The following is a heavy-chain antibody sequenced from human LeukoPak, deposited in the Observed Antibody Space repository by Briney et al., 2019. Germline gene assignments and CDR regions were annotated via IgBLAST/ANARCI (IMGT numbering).Heavy chain of an antibody. V-gene: IGHV4-4*07. J-gene: IGHJ4*02. D-gene: IGHD5-24*01. Sequence: PSETLSLTCTVSGGSISSYSWSWIRQPAGKGLEWIGRIYVSGRTDYSPSLNSRVTMSLDTSENQFSLKLSSVTVADTAVYYCATDPEGRDGHNFDYWGQGTLVTVSS. CDR2: IYVSGRT. CDR1: GGSISSYS. CDR3: ATDPEGRDGHNFDY.